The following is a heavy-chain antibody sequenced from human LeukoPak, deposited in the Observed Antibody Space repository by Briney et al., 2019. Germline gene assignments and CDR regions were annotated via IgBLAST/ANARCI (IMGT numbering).Heavy chain of an antibody. CDR2: TRNKAHNYAT. CDR3: TTLNYVWGTYPPDY. CDR1: GFNFSGSA. J-gene: IGHJ4*02. V-gene: IGHV3-73*01. D-gene: IGHD3-16*02. Sequence: PGGSLKLSCAAPGFNFSGSAIHWVRQASGKGLEWVGRTRNKAHNYATAYGASVQGRFSISRDESKTTAYLQMNSLKTEDTAVYYCTTLNYVWGTYPPDYWGQGTLVTVSS.